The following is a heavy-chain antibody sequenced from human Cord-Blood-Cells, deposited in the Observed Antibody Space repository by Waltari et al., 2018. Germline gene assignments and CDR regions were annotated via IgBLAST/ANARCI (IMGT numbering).Heavy chain of an antibody. D-gene: IGHD3-3*01. Sequence: QVQLQESGPGLVKPSETLSLTCAVSGYSISSGYYGGWLRQPPGKGLEWIGSIYHSGSTYYNPSLKSRVTISVDTSKNQFSLKLSSVTAADTAVYYCARDKGDYDFWSGYYFDYWGQGTLVTVSS. CDR2: IYHSGST. CDR3: ARDKGDYDFWSGYYFDY. V-gene: IGHV4-38-2*02. CDR1: GYSISSGYY. J-gene: IGHJ4*02.